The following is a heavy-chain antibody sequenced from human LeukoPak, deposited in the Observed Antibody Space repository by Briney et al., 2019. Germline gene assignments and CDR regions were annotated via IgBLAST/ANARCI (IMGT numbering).Heavy chain of an antibody. CDR3: ARDLGYSSSSRYFYYMDV. Sequence: SETLSLTCAVYGGSLSGYYWNWIRQPPGKGLEWIGEINHSGSTNYNPSLKSRVTISLDTSKNQFSLRLNSVTAADTAIYYCARDLGYSSSSRYFYYMDVWGKGTTVTASS. CDR2: INHSGST. J-gene: IGHJ6*03. D-gene: IGHD6-6*01. V-gene: IGHV4-34*01. CDR1: GGSLSGYY.